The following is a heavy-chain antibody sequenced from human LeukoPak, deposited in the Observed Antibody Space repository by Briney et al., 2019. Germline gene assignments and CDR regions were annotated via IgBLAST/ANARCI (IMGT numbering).Heavy chain of an antibody. J-gene: IGHJ3*02. CDR1: GYSFTSYW. Sequence: GESLKISCKGSGYSFTSYWTGWVRQLPGKGLEWMGITYPGDSDTRYNASFQGQVTISADKSISTAYLQWSSMKASDTAMYYCASSSPDPSGLHAAFDIWGQGKMVTVSS. CDR2: TYPGDSDT. CDR3: ASSSPDPSGLHAAFDI. V-gene: IGHV5-51*01. D-gene: IGHD5-12*01.